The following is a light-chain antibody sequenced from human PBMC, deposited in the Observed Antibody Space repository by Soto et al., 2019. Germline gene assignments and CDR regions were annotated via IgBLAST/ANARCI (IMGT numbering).Light chain of an antibody. CDR1: QSVSSN. CDR2: GAS. J-gene: IGKJ2*01. V-gene: IGKV3-15*01. CDR3: QQYNNWPRT. Sequence: EIVMTQSPATLSVSPGERATLSCRASQSVSSNLAWYQQKPGQAPRLLIYGASTRATGIPARFSGSGSGTEFTLTISSLQYEDVAVYYCQQYNNWPRTFCQGTKLEIK.